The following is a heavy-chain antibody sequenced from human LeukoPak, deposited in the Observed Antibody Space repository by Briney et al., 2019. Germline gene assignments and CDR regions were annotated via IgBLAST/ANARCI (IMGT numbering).Heavy chain of an antibody. CDR3: ATHYHLRDY. J-gene: IGHJ4*02. D-gene: IGHD3-10*01. V-gene: IGHV4-4*07. Sequence: SETLSLTCTVYGGSFSSYYWSWIRQPAGKGLEWIGRSYTSGNTNYNPPLKSRVTMSVDTSKNQFSLKLSSVTAADTAVYYCATHYHLRDYWGQGTLVTVSS. CDR1: GGSFSSYY. CDR2: SYTSGNT.